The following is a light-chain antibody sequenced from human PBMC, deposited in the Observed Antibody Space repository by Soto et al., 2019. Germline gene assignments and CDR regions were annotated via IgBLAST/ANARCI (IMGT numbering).Light chain of an antibody. Sequence: DIQMTQSPSTLSASVGDRVTITCRASQYISRWLAWYQQKPGKAPQLLIYDASTLESGVPSRFSGSGSGTEFTLTITSLQPEDLATYYCQHYNSYSEAFGQGTKVELK. J-gene: IGKJ1*01. V-gene: IGKV1-5*01. CDR2: DAS. CDR3: QHYNSYSEA. CDR1: QYISRW.